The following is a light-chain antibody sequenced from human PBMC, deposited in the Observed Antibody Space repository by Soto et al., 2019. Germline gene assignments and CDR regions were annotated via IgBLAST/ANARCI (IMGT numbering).Light chain of an antibody. CDR3: QQYNDNWT. CDR1: QSISSW. Sequence: DIQMTQSPSTLSASVGDRVTITCRASQSISSWLAWYQQKPGNAPKLLIYKASTLQSGVPSGFSGSGSGTEFTLAISSLQPDDSATYYCQQYNDNWTFGQGTKVDIK. CDR2: KAS. V-gene: IGKV1-5*03. J-gene: IGKJ1*01.